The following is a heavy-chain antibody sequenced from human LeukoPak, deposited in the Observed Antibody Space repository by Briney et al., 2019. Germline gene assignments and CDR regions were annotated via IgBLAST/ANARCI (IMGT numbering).Heavy chain of an antibody. Sequence: GGSLRLSCAASGFTFSSYAMSWVRQAPGKGLEWVSAISGSGGSTYYADSVKGRFTISRDNAKNSLYLQMNSLRAEDTALYYSAKDTRHIAVAADYWGQGTLVTVSS. CDR2: ISGSGGST. D-gene: IGHD6-19*01. J-gene: IGHJ4*02. CDR3: AKDTRHIAVAADY. CDR1: GFTFSSYA. V-gene: IGHV3-23*01.